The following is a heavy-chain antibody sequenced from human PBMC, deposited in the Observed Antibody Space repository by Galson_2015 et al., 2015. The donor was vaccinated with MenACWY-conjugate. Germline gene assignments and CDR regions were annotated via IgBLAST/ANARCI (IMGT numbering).Heavy chain of an antibody. CDR1: GLSLGSHAEL. Sequence: PALVKPTQTLTLTCTFSGLSLGSHAELVGWVRQPPGKAPEWLAFVYWNDDKRYSPSLRSRLTITKDTSSNQVVLTMTNMDPADTSIFFCAYRTHVTSVDFWGQGTLVTVSS. CDR3: AYRTHVTSVDF. V-gene: IGHV2-5*01. J-gene: IGHJ4*02. CDR2: VYWNDDK. D-gene: IGHD2-21*02.